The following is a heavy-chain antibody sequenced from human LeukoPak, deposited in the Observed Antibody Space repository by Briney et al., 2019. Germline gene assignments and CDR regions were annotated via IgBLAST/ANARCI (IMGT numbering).Heavy chain of an antibody. CDR3: ARDRAHDYAPGLLDY. CDR1: GGSISSGGYY. J-gene: IGHJ4*02. V-gene: IGHV4-31*03. CDR2: IYYSGNS. Sequence: SQTLSLTCTVSGGSISSGGYYWNWIRQHPGKGLEWIGYIYYSGNSYYNPSLKSRVTISVDTSKNQFSLKLSSVTAADTAVYYCARDRAHDYAPGLLDYWGQGTLVTVSS. D-gene: IGHD4-17*01.